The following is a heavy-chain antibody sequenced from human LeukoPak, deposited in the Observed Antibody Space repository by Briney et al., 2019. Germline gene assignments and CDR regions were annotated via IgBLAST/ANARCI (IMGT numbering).Heavy chain of an antibody. Sequence: GGSLRLSCAASGFTFSSYAMSWVRQAPGKGLEWVSAISGSGGSTYYADSVKGRFTISRDNSKNTLYLQMNSLRAEDTAVYYCAKGFRPYDSSGYYDYWGQGTLVTVSS. CDR1: GFTFSSYA. CDR3: AKGFRPYDSSGYYDY. V-gene: IGHV3-23*01. D-gene: IGHD3-22*01. CDR2: ISGSGGST. J-gene: IGHJ4*02.